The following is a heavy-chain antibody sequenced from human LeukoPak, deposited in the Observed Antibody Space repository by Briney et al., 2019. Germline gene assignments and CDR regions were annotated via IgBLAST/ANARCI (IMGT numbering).Heavy chain of an antibody. V-gene: IGHV3-11*04. Sequence: PGGSLRLSCAASGFTFSDYYMSWIRQAPWKGLEWVSYISSSGSTIYYADSVKGRFTISRDNAKNSLYLQMNSLRAEDTAVYYCARDGVYDFWSGYYYYYMDVWGKGTTVTVSS. CDR2: ISSSGSTI. CDR1: GFTFSDYY. J-gene: IGHJ6*03. D-gene: IGHD3-3*01. CDR3: ARDGVYDFWSGYYYYYMDV.